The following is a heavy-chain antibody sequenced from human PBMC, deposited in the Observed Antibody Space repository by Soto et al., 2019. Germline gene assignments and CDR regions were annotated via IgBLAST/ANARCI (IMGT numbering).Heavy chain of an antibody. CDR1: GFPFSSYS. Sequence: GGSLRLSCAASGFPFSSYSMNWVRQAPGKGLEWVSSISSSSSYIYYADSVKGRFTISRDNAKNSLYLQMNSLRAEDTAVYYCARGGIAARPNYYYYMDVWGKGTTVTVSS. V-gene: IGHV3-21*01. D-gene: IGHD6-6*01. CDR2: ISSSSSYI. J-gene: IGHJ6*03. CDR3: ARGGIAARPNYYYYMDV.